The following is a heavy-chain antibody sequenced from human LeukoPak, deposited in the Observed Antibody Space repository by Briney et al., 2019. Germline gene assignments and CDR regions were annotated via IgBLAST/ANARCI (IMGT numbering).Heavy chain of an antibody. Sequence: GGSLRLSCAASGFTFSSYGMSWVRQAPGKGLEWVSAISGSGGSTYYADSVKGRFTISRDNAKNSLYLHMNSLRAEDTAVYYCARDYGGSSPFDYWGQGTLVTVSS. V-gene: IGHV3-23*01. D-gene: IGHD4-23*01. CDR3: ARDYGGSSPFDY. CDR1: GFTFSSYG. CDR2: ISGSGGST. J-gene: IGHJ4*02.